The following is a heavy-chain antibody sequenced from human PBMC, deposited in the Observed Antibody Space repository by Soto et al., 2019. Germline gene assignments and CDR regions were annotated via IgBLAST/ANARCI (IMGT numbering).Heavy chain of an antibody. V-gene: IGHV5-51*01. CDR1: GYKFTTYW. CDR2: IYPGDSDT. CDR3: ARSDNWNPPTNWFDP. Sequence: GESLKISCQGSGYKFTTYWINWVRQKPGKGLEWMGIIYPGDSDTRYSPSFQGQVTISVDKSINAGYLQWSSLKASDSAIYYCARSDNWNPPTNWFDPWGQGTLVTVSS. J-gene: IGHJ5*02. D-gene: IGHD1-1*01.